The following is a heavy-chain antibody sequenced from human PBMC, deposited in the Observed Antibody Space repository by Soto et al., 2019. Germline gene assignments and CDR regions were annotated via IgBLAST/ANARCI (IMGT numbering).Heavy chain of an antibody. V-gene: IGHV3-33*01. D-gene: IGHD4-4*01. J-gene: IGHJ5*02. CDR1: GFSFSSYG. CDR3: ARGMYSHSGGFDP. CDR2: IWYDGSNK. Sequence: QVQLVECGGGVVQPGRSLRLSCAASGFSFSSYGMHWVRQAPGKGLEWVALIWYDGSNKYYADSVKGRFTISRDNAKNTLYLQMNSLRAEDTAVYYCARGMYSHSGGFDPWGQGTLVTVSS.